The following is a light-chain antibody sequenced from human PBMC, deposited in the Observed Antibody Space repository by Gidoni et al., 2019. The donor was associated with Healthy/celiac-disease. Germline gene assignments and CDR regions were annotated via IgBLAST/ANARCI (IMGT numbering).Light chain of an antibody. Sequence: ETVLPPSPGPLSLSPGERVTLSCRASQSVSSSYLAWYQQKPGQAPRLLIYGASSRATGIPDRFSGSGSGTDFTLTISRLEPEDFAVYYCQQYGSSPRTFGQGTKVEIK. CDR3: QQYGSSPRT. CDR1: QSVSSSY. CDR2: GAS. J-gene: IGKJ1*01. V-gene: IGKV3-20*01.